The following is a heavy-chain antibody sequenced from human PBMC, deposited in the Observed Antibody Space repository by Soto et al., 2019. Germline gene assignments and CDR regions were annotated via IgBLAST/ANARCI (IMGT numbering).Heavy chain of an antibody. CDR2: MSGNGGRI. D-gene: IGHD3-3*01. V-gene: IGHV3-23*01. J-gene: IGHJ4*02. CDR3: PKVRRTTIFYMVSLFDY. CDR1: GFTFSNYA. Sequence: QPGGSLRLSCAVSGFTFSNYAMTWVRQAPGKGLEWVSLMSGNGGRIVYADSVKGRFTISRDNSKNTLYLQMNSLRAEDTTVYYCPKVRRTTIFYMVSLFDYWGQGTLVTVSS.